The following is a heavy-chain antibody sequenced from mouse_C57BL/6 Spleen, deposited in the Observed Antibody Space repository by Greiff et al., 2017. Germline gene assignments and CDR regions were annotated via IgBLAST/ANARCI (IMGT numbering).Heavy chain of an antibody. CDR1: GFTFSSYA. D-gene: IGHD2-1*01. CDR2: ISDGGSYT. CDR3: ARGGDGNYDYAMDY. V-gene: IGHV5-4*03. Sequence: EVMLVESGGGLVKPGGSLKLSCAASGFTFSSYAMSWVRQTPEKRLEWVATISDGGSYTYYPDNVKGRFTISRDNAKNNLYLQMSHLKSEDTAMYYCARGGDGNYDYAMDYWGQGTSVTVSS. J-gene: IGHJ4*01.